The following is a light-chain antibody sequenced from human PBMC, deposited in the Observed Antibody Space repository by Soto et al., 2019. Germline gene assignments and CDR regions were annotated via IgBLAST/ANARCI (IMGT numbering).Light chain of an antibody. Sequence: DSQMTQYPSTLSASVGDRVTITCRASQSISSWLAWYQQKPGKAPKLLISKASTLQSGVPPRFSGSGYGTELTLTISSLQPDDFATYYCQQYERYPMTFGGGTKVEIK. CDR1: QSISSW. CDR2: KAS. V-gene: IGKV1-5*03. CDR3: QQYERYPMT. J-gene: IGKJ4*01.